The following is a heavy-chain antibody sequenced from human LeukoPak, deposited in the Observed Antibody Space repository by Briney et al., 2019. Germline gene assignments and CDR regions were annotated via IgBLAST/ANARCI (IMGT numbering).Heavy chain of an antibody. CDR3: ARGYYDMRGLAFDI. Sequence: PGGSLRLSCAASGFTFSSYDMHWVRQATGKGLEWVSAIGTAGDTYYPASVKDRFTISRENAKNCLYLQMNSLRAGDTAVYYCARGYYDMRGLAFDIWGQGTMVTVSS. D-gene: IGHD3-9*01. CDR2: IGTAGDT. CDR1: GFTFSSYD. V-gene: IGHV3-13*04. J-gene: IGHJ3*02.